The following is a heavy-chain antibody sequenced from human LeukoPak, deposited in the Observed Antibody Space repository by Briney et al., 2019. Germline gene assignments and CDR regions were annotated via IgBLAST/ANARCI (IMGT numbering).Heavy chain of an antibody. J-gene: IGHJ4*02. V-gene: IGHV3-48*03. CDR1: GFTFGSYE. D-gene: IGHD5-18*01. CDR3: ARDRDTAMVSDY. Sequence: PGGSLRLSCAASGFTFGSYEMNWVRQAPGKGLEWVSYISSSGSTIYYADSVKGRFTISRDNAKNSLYLQMNSLRAEDTAVYYCARDRDTAMVSDYWGQGTLVTVSS. CDR2: ISSSGSTI.